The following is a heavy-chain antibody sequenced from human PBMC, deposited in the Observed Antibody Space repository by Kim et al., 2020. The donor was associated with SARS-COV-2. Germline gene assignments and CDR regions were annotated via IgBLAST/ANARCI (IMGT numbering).Heavy chain of an antibody. J-gene: IGHJ4*02. CDR3: ATWLQSHFDY. D-gene: IGHD5-12*01. Sequence: GGSLRLSCRTSGFAFSSHAMMWVRQTPEKGLEWVATIDGPTTNTHYTDSVKGRFTISRDNSQNTVYLHMSGLKAEDTAIYYCATWLQSHFDYWGQGTLVT. V-gene: IGHV3-23*01. CDR1: GFAFSSHA. CDR2: IDGPTTNT.